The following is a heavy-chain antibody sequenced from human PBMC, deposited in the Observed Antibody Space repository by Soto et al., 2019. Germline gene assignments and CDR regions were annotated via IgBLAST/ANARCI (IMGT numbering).Heavy chain of an antibody. Sequence: QVQLQESGPGLVKPSQTLSLTCTVSGDSFSSGDYKWSLIRQPPGKGLEWIGYTYYSGYTYNNPSLKSRLTMSVDTPNNQFSLKLTSVTAADTAVYYCARSGDYFAFDYWGQGTLVTVS. CDR3: ARSGDYFAFDY. CDR1: GDSFSSGDYK. D-gene: IGHD4-17*01. J-gene: IGHJ4*02. CDR2: TYYSGYT. V-gene: IGHV4-30-4*01.